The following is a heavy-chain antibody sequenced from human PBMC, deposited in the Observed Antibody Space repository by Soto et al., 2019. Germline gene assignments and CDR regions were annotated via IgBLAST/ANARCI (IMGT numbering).Heavy chain of an antibody. CDR2: IIPIFGTA. V-gene: IGHV1-69*13. Sequence: SVKVSCKASGGTFSSYAISWVRQAPGQGLEWMGGIIPIFGTANYAQKFQGRVTITADESTSTAYMELSSLRSEDTAVYYCARGYCSSTSCLIPGMDVWGQGSTVTVSS. J-gene: IGHJ6*02. CDR3: ARGYCSSTSCLIPGMDV. D-gene: IGHD2-2*01. CDR1: GGTFSSYA.